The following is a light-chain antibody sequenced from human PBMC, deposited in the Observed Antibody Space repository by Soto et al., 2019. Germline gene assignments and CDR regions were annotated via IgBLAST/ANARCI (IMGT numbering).Light chain of an antibody. V-gene: IGKV1-17*03. J-gene: IGKJ1*01. CDR3: QQYNNYPRT. Sequence: DVQMTQSPSAMSASVGDRFTITFLASQGITNYLACFQQKPGKVPKRLIYAASSLQSGVPSRFSGSGSGTEFTLTISSLQPEDFATYYCQQYNNYPRTFGQGTKVDIK. CDR1: QGITNY. CDR2: AAS.